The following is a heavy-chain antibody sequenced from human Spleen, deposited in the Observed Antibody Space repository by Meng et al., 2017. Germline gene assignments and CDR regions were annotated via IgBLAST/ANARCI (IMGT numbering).Heavy chain of an antibody. V-gene: IGHV3-23*01. CDR1: GFSFTNSA. D-gene: IGHD3-10*01. CDR3: ARALDTMVRGVIMPYYFDY. CDR2: ISASGDRT. Sequence: ARSLRLSCAASGFSFTNSAMSWVSHAPVKGLEWVSTISASGDRTYYRGSVKGRFTISRDNSKNTLYLQMNSLGAEDTAVYYCARALDTMVRGVIMPYYFDYWGQGTLVTVSS. J-gene: IGHJ4*02.